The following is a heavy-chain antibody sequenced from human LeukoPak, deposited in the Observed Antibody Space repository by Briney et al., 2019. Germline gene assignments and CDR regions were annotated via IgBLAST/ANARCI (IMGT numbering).Heavy chain of an antibody. CDR1: GFTFSSYA. V-gene: IGHV3-30-3*02. CDR3: AKSQHYYYYGMDV. J-gene: IGHJ6*02. Sequence: PGGSLRLSCAASGFTFSSYAMHWVRQAPGKGLEWVAVIPYDGSNKYYADSVKGRFTISRDNSKNTLYLQMNSLRAEDTAVYYCAKSQHYYYYGMDVWGQGTTVTVSS. CDR2: IPYDGSNK.